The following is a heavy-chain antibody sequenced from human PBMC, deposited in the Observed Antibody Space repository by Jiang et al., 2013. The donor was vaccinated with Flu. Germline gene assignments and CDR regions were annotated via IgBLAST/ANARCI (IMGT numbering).Heavy chain of an antibody. Sequence: GAEVKKPGASVKVSCKASGYTFTSYDINWVRQATGQGLEWMGGIIPIFGTANYAQEFQGRVTITADKSTSTAYMELSSLRSEDTAVYYCARDRPSGSYYGGYLIDYWGQGTLVTVSS. J-gene: IGHJ4*02. CDR3: ARDRPSGSYYGGYLIDY. CDR1: GYTFTSYD. CDR2: IIPIFGTA. D-gene: IGHD1-26*01. V-gene: IGHV1-69*06.